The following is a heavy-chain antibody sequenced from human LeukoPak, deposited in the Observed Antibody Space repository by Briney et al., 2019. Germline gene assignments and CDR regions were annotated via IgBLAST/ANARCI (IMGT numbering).Heavy chain of an antibody. CDR3: AKDLSYDYVWGSYRPPFY. D-gene: IGHD3-16*02. V-gene: IGHV3-23*01. Sequence: GGSLRLSCAASGFTFSSHAMSWVRQAPGKGLEWVSAISGSGGSTYYADSVKGRFTISRDNSKNTLYLQMNSLRAEDTAVYYCAKDLSYDYVWGSYRPPFYWGRGTLVTVSS. CDR1: GFTFSSHA. CDR2: ISGSGGST. J-gene: IGHJ4*02.